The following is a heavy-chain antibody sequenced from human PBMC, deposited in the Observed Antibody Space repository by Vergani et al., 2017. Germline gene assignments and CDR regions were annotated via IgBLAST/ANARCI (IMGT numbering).Heavy chain of an antibody. CDR3: GRHVLRYNWFDP. V-gene: IGHV5-51*01. CDR1: GYSFTSYW. J-gene: IGHJ5*02. Sequence: EVQLVQSGADVKKPGESLKISCKGSGYSFTSYWIGWVRQMPGKGLEWLVIIYPGDSDTRYSPSFQGQVTISADKSISTVYLQWSSLKASDTAMYYCGRHVLRYNWFDPWGQGTLVTVSS. CDR2: IYPGDSDT.